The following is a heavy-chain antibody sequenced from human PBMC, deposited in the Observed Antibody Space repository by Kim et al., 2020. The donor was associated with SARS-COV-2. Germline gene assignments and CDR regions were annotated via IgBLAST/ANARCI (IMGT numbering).Heavy chain of an antibody. J-gene: IGHJ6*02. CDR3: ARGGYSYGFYVYGMDV. Sequence: SETLSLTCAVYGGSFSGYYWSWIRQPPGKGLEWIGEINHSGSTNYNPSLKSRVTISVDTSKNQFSLKLSSVTAADTAVYYCARGGYSYGFYVYGMDVWGQGTTVTVSS. V-gene: IGHV4-34*01. D-gene: IGHD5-18*01. CDR2: INHSGST. CDR1: GGSFSGYY.